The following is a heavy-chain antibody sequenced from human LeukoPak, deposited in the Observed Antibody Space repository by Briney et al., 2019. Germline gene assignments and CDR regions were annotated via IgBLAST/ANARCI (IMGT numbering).Heavy chain of an antibody. Sequence: PGGSLRLSCAASGFTFSSYGMHWVRQAPGKGLEWVAVISYDGSNKYYADSVKGRFTISRDNSKNTLCLQMDSLRVEDTAVYYCAKEISGWHYFDYWGQGALVTVSS. D-gene: IGHD6-19*01. CDR2: ISYDGSNK. CDR1: GFTFSSYG. V-gene: IGHV3-30*18. CDR3: AKEISGWHYFDY. J-gene: IGHJ4*02.